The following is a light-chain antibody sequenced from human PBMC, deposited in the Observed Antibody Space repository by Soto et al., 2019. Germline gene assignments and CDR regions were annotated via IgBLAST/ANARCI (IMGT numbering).Light chain of an antibody. CDR3: QQRSNWPLIT. J-gene: IGKJ5*01. Sequence: EIVLTQSPATLSLSPGERATLSCRASQSVGSFLAWYQQKPGQAPRLLIFDASNRATGIPARFSGSGSGTDFILTISSLEPEDFAVYYCQQRSNWPLITFGQGTRLEIK. CDR1: QSVGSF. CDR2: DAS. V-gene: IGKV3-11*01.